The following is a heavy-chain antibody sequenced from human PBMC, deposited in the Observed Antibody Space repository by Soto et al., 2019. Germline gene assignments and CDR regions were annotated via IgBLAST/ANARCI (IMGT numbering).Heavy chain of an antibody. Sequence: SETLSLTCGVYGGSFSGYYWSWIRQVPGKGLEWIGEINHSGSTNYNPSLESRVGISGDTSKNQFSLKLTSVTAADTAVYYCARDGGYCSGGSCYTEGFDSWGQGTVVTVSS. CDR2: INHSGST. V-gene: IGHV4-34*01. CDR3: ARDGGYCSGGSCYTEGFDS. CDR1: GGSFSGYY. J-gene: IGHJ4*02. D-gene: IGHD2-15*01.